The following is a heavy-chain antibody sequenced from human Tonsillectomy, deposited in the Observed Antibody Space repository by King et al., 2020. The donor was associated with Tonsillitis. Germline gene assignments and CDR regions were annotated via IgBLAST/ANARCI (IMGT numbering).Heavy chain of an antibody. J-gene: IGHJ5*02. V-gene: IGHV4-34*01. CDR1: GGSFSGYY. D-gene: IGHD3-22*01. CDR3: ATTSKDESCGLPTETWFDP. Sequence: VQLQQWGAGLLKPSETLSLTCAVYGGSFSGYYWSWIRQPPGKGLEWIGEINHSGSTNYNPSLKSRVTISVDTSKNQFSLKLSSVTAADTAVYYCATTSKDESCGLPTETWFDPWGQGTLVTVSS. CDR2: INHSGST.